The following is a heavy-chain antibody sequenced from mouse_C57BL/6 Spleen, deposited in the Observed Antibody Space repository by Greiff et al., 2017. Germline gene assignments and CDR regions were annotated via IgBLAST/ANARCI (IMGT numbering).Heavy chain of an antibody. CDR1: GFSLTSYG. CDR2: IWGGGST. J-gene: IGHJ4*01. D-gene: IGHD2-4*01. Sequence: VQGVESGPGLVAPSQSLSITCTVSGFSLTSYGVDWVRQPPGKGLEWLGVIWGGGSTNYNSALMSRLSISKDNSKSQVFLKMNSLQTDDTAMYYCAITMITKYYAMDYWGQGTSVTVSS. CDR3: AITMITKYYAMDY. V-gene: IGHV2-9*01.